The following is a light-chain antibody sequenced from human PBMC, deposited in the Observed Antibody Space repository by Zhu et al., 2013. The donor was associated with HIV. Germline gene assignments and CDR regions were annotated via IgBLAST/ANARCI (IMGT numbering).Light chain of an antibody. CDR1: QSISSSY. V-gene: IGKV3-20*01. J-gene: IGKJ2*01. CDR3: QQYYSTPYT. CDR2: GAS. Sequence: EIVLTQSPGTLSLSPGERATLSCRASQSISSSYLAWYQQKPGQPPRLLIYGASSRATGIPDRFSGSGSGTDFTLTISSLQAEDVAVYYCQQYYSTPYTFGQGTKLEIK.